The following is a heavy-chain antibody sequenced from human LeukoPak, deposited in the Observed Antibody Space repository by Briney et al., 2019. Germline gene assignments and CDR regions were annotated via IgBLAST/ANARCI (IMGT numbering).Heavy chain of an antibody. D-gene: IGHD6-13*01. J-gene: IGHJ5*02. V-gene: IGHV4-59*01. CDR1: GGSISIYY. CDR3: ARGYGSSWYGFNSFDP. CDR2: IYYSGST. Sequence: SETLSLTCTVSGGSISIYYWSWIRQPPGKGLEWIGYIYYSGSTNYNPSLKSRVSISVDTSKDQFSLKLSSVTAADTAVYYCARGYGSSWYGFNSFDPWGQGTLVTVSS.